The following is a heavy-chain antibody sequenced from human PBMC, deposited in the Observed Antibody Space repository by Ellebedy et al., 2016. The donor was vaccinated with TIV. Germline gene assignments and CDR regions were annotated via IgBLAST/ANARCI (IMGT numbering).Heavy chain of an antibody. CDR2: IYYSGST. D-gene: IGHD3-10*01. CDR1: GGSISSYY. V-gene: IGHV4-59*01. J-gene: IGHJ6*02. CDR3: ARDVRRFGEFSYGMDV. Sequence: GSLRLSXTVSGGSISSYYWSWIRQPPGKGLEWIGYIYYSGSTNYNPSLKSRVTISVDTSKNQFSLKLSSVTAADTAVYYCARDVRRFGEFSYGMDVWGQGTTVTVSS.